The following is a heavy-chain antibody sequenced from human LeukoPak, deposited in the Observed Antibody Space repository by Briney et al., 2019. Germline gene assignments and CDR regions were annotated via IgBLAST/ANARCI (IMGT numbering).Heavy chain of an antibody. D-gene: IGHD3-22*01. CDR3: ARDRDGTAYYPLDF. J-gene: IGHJ4*02. Sequence: AGGSLRLSCAASGFTFINYAMHWIRKAPGKGLEWVAAISYDGNKKYYAESVKGRFTVSRDNSKNSLYLQMNSLRAEDTAVYYCARDRDGTAYYPLDFRGQGTLVTVSS. CDR2: ISYDGNKK. CDR1: GFTFINYA. V-gene: IGHV3-30-3*01.